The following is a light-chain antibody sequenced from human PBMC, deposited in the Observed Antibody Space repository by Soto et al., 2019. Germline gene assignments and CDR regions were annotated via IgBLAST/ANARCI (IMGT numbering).Light chain of an antibody. Sequence: IVLTQSPATLSVSPGERATLSCRASQAVGSNLAWYQQRPGQAPRLLIYDASTRATGIPHRFSGGGSGTDFTLTISSLQSDDFATSYCQHYNSYSEAFGQGTKVELK. J-gene: IGKJ1*01. CDR2: DAS. CDR1: QAVGSN. V-gene: IGKV3-15*01. CDR3: QHYNSYSEA.